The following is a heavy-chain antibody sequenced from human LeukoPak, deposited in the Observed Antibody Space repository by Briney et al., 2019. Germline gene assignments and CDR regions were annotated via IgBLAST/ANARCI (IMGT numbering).Heavy chain of an antibody. CDR1: GFTFSSYA. J-gene: IGHJ4*02. CDR2: ISGSGGST. Sequence: QSGGSLRLSCAASGFTFSSYAMSWVRQAPGKGLEWVSAISGSGGSTYYADSVKGRFTISRDNSKNTLYLQMNSLRAEDTAVYYCAKGGFFPDYYDSSGYVGYFDYWGQGTLVTVSS. D-gene: IGHD3-22*01. V-gene: IGHV3-23*01. CDR3: AKGGFFPDYYDSSGYVGYFDY.